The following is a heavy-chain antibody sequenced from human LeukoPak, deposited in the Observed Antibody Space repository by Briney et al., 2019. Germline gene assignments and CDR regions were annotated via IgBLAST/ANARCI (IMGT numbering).Heavy chain of an antibody. D-gene: IGHD1-20*01. CDR1: GFTFTTSA. J-gene: IGHJ6*02. CDR3: AAAYNWNLDYYYYYGMDV. CDR2: IAVGSGNT. Sequence: ASVKVSCKASGFTFTTSAMQWVRQARGQRLEWIGWIAVGSGNTNYAQKFQERVTITRDMSTSTAYMELSSLRSEDTAVYYCAAAYNWNLDYYYYYGMDVWGLGTTVTVSS. V-gene: IGHV1-58*02.